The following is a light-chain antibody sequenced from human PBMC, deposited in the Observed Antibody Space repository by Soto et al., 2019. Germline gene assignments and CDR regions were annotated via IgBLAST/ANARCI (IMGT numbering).Light chain of an antibody. CDR3: TSYTRSGLIV. Sequence: QSVLAQPASVSGSPGQSITISCTGTSDDVGAYNSVSWYQQLPHKAPQVILYDVNNRPSGVAARFSASRSGNTASLTISGLQAEDGADYYCTSYTRSGLIVFGTGTKVTVL. CDR2: DVN. CDR1: SDDVGAYNS. V-gene: IGLV2-14*03. J-gene: IGLJ1*01.